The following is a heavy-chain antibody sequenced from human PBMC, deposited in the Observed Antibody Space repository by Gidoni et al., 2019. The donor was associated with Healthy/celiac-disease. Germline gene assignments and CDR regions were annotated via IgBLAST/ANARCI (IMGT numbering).Heavy chain of an antibody. V-gene: IGHV4-39*01. CDR1: GGSISSSSYY. Sequence: QLQLQESGPGLVKPSETLSLTCTVSGGSISSSSYYWGWIRQPPGKGLEWIGSIYYSGSTYYNPSLKSRVTISVDTSKNQFSLKLSSVTAADTAVYYCARGKNQVTVTAFDYWGQGTLVTVSS. J-gene: IGHJ4*02. CDR2: IYYSGST. D-gene: IGHD4-17*01. CDR3: ARGKNQVTVTAFDY.